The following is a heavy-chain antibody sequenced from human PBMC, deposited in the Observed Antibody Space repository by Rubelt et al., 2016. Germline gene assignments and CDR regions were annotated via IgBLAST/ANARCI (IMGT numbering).Heavy chain of an antibody. CDR2: MNPNSGNT. J-gene: IGHJ6*02. D-gene: IGHD3-3*01. CDR1: GYTFTSYD. CDR3: ARLSITSFGVVVYYYGMDV. Sequence: QVQLVQSGAEVKKPGASVKVSCKASGYTFTSYDINWVRQATGQGLEWMGWMNPNSGNTGYAQKFQGGVTMTRNTCISTAYMGLSSMRSGDTAVYYCARLSITSFGVVVYYYGMDVWGQGTTVTVSS. V-gene: IGHV1-8*01.